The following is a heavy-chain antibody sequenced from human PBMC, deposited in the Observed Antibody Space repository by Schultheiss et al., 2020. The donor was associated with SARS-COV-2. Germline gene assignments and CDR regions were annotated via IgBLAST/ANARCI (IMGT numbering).Heavy chain of an antibody. CDR1: GFSLSNARMG. CDR2: IYYSGST. Sequence: SGPTLVKPTETLTLTCTVSGFSLSNARMGVSWIRQPPGKGLEWIGYIYYSGSTNYNPSLKSRVTISVDTSKNQFSLKLSSVTAADTAVYYCARMLAYCGGDCYDLNYYYYMDVWGKGTTVTVSS. D-gene: IGHD2-21*01. V-gene: IGHV4-61*01. CDR3: ARMLAYCGGDCYDLNYYYYMDV. J-gene: IGHJ6*03.